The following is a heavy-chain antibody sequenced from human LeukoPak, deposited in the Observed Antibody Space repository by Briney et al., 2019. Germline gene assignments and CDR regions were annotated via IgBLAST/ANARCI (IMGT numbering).Heavy chain of an antibody. J-gene: IGHJ5*02. Sequence: ASVKVSCKASGGTLSTHAVSWVRQAPGQGLEWMGGIILISPTANYAQKFQDRVTITRDQYTTYMELSSLRSDDTAVYYCATGRVSDTTLVSWFDTWGQGTLVTVSS. D-gene: IGHD5-18*01. CDR1: GGTLSTHA. V-gene: IGHV1-69*05. CDR2: IILISPTA. CDR3: ATGRVSDTTLVSWFDT.